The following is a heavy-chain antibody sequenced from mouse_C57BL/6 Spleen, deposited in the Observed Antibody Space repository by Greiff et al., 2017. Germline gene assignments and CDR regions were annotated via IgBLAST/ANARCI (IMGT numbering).Heavy chain of an antibody. D-gene: IGHD3-2*02. Sequence: EVQLQQSGPELVKPGASVKISCKASGYTFTDYYMNWVKQSHGKSLEWIGDINPNNGGTSYNQKFKGKATLTVDKSSSTAYMELRSLTSEDSAVYYCARDPLDSSGYPAWFAYWGQGTLVTVSA. V-gene: IGHV1-26*01. CDR2: INPNNGGT. CDR1: GYTFTDYY. J-gene: IGHJ3*01. CDR3: ARDPLDSSGYPAWFAY.